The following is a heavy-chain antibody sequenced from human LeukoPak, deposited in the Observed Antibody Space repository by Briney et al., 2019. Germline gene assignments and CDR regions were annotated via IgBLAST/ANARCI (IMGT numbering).Heavy chain of an antibody. CDR3: AREYSSSFLPISELDY. J-gene: IGHJ4*02. V-gene: IGHV3-30-3*01. CDR1: GFTFSSYA. Sequence: RGSLRLSCAASGFTFSSYAMHWVRQAPGKGLEWVAVISYDGSNKYYADSVKGRFTISRDNSKNTLYLQMNSLRAEDTAVYYCAREYSSSFLPISELDYWGQGTLVTVSS. CDR2: ISYDGSNK. D-gene: IGHD6-13*01.